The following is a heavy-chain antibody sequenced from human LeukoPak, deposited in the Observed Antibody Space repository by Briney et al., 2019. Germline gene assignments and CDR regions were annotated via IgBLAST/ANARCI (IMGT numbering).Heavy chain of an antibody. Sequence: ASVKVSCKASGYTFTSYGVSWVRQAPGQGLEWMGWISAYNGNTNYAQNLQGRVTMTTDTSTSTAYTELRSLRSDDTAVYYCARDAHQSGSYNFDYWGQGTLVTVSS. CDR3: ARDAHQSGSYNFDY. J-gene: IGHJ4*02. CDR2: ISAYNGNT. V-gene: IGHV1-18*01. CDR1: GYTFTSYG. D-gene: IGHD1-26*01.